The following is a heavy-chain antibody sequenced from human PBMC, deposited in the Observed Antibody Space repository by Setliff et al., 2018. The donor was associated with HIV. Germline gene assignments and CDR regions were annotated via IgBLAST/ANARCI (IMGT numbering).Heavy chain of an antibody. CDR2: ISSDGRYI. CDR3: ARDRASSGYYSRFDY. D-gene: IGHD3-22*01. V-gene: IGHV3-21*01. CDR1: GFSFRTYN. Sequence: GESLKISCAASGFSFRTYNMNWVRQAPGKGLEWASSISSDGRYIYYADSVKGRFTISRDDAKSSLYLQMYSLRAEDTAVYYCARDRASSGYYSRFDYWGQGEMVTVSS. J-gene: IGHJ4*01.